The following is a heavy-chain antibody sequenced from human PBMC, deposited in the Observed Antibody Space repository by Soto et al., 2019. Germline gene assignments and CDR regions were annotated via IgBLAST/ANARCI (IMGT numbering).Heavy chain of an antibody. V-gene: IGHV3-72*01. J-gene: IGHJ4*02. CDR1: GFTLSDHS. Sequence: EVQLVESGGGLVQPGGSLRLSCAGSGFTLSDHSIDWVRQAPGKGLEWVGRSRDKAQGYSTEYAASVKGRMTTSRDDSKNSVYLQMNSLKTEDTAVYYCVRTTYFSDSSGYTRCFDYCGQGTLVTVSS. CDR2: SRDKAQGYST. CDR3: VRTTYFSDSSGYTRCFDY. D-gene: IGHD3-22*01.